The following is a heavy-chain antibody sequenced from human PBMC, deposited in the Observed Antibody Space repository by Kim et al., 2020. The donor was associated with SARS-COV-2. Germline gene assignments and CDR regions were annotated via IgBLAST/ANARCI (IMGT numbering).Heavy chain of an antibody. CDR2: IISIFGTA. J-gene: IGHJ3*02. Sequence: SVKVSCKASGGTFSSYAISWVRQAPGQGLELMGGIISIFGTANYAQKFQGRVTMTADESTSTAYMELSSLRSEDTALYYCARDMVRSSWYLVDIWGQGTMVAVSS. D-gene: IGHD6-13*01. CDR3: ARDMVRSSWYLVDI. CDR1: GGTFSSYA. V-gene: IGHV1-69*13.